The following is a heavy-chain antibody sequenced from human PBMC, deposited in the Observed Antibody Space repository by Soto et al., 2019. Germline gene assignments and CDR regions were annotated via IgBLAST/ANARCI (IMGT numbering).Heavy chain of an antibody. J-gene: IGHJ4*02. CDR3: TRDPYGGSRYYFDS. CDR2: IWYDGSNK. V-gene: IGHV3-33*01. D-gene: IGHD1-26*01. Sequence: GGALRLSCAASGFSFSNYAMHWVRQAPGKGLEWVAVIWYDGSNKYYADSVKGRFTISKDNSQNTLYLQMNSLRAEDTAVYYCTRDPYGGSRYYFDSWGQGTLVTVSS. CDR1: GFSFSNYA.